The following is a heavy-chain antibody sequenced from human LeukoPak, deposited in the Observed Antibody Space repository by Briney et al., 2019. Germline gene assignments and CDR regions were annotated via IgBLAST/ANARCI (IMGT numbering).Heavy chain of an antibody. V-gene: IGHV3-23*01. J-gene: IGHJ6*02. Sequence: GGSLRLSCAASGFTFSSYAMSWVRQAPGKGLEWVSAISGSGGSTYYADSVKGRFTISRDNSKNTLYLQMNSLRAEDTAVYYCAKGIDWYYYYGMGVWGQGTTVTVSS. CDR1: GFTFSSYA. D-gene: IGHD1-26*01. CDR2: ISGSGGST. CDR3: AKGIDWYYYYGMGV.